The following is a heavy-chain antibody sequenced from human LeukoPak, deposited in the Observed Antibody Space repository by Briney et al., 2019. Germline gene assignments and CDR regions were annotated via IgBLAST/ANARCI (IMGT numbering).Heavy chain of an antibody. D-gene: IGHD3-9*01. CDR3: ARHYEIKNRYYFDY. CDR2: IYYSGST. V-gene: IGHV4-59*01. J-gene: IGHJ4*02. CDR1: GGSISSYY. Sequence: SETLSLTCTVSGGSISSYYWSWIRQPPGKGLEWIGYIYYSGSTDYNPSLKSRVTISVDTSKNQFSLKLSSVTAADTAVYYCARHYEIKNRYYFDYWGQGTLVTVSS.